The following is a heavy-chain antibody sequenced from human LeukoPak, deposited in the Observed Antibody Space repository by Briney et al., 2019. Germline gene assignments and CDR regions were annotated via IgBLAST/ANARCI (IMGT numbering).Heavy chain of an antibody. CDR1: GYTFSGYY. V-gene: IGHV1-2*02. D-gene: IGHD6-19*01. J-gene: IGHJ5*02. CDR3: ARALDYSGWYFDP. Sequence: ASVTVSCKTSGYTFSGYYIHWVRQAPGQGLEWMGWINPNSGDTYYAQKFQGRVTMTRDTSISTAYLELSRLRSDDTAVYYCARALDYSGWYFDPWGQGTLVTVSS. CDR2: INPNSGDT.